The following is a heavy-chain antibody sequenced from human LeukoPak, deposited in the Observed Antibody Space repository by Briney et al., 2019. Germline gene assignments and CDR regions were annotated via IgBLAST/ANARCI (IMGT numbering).Heavy chain of an antibody. J-gene: IGHJ4*02. CDR1: GYTFTSYG. CDR2: ISGYNANT. Sequence: ASVKVSCKTSGYTFTSYGISWVRQAPGQGLEWMGWISGYNANTNYAQKLQGRVTMTTDTSTSTVYMELRSLRSDDTAVYYCARPRVAGSFDYWGPGTLVTVSS. D-gene: IGHD6-19*01. CDR3: ARPRVAGSFDY. V-gene: IGHV1-18*01.